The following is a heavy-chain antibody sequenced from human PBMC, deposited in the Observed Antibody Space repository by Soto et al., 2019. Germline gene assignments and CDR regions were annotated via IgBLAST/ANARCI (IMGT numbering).Heavy chain of an antibody. CDR2: VKQDGSEE. J-gene: IGHJ4*02. V-gene: IGHV3-7*01. CDR1: EFAFSSCG. D-gene: IGHD5-18*01. CDR3: AALDTAMVKTAGY. Sequence: GRSVRLSFAAAEFAFSSCGMTWVRQAPGKGLEWLANVKQDGSEEYYVDSVKGRFTISRDNAKNSLYLQMNSPRAEDTAVYYCAALDTAMVKTAGYWGQGTLVTVSS.